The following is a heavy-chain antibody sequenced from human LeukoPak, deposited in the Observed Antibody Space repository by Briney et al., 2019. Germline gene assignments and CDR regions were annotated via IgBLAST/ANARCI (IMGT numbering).Heavy chain of an antibody. CDR3: ARRGDQPSYYDILTGYFGPPPEYFDY. CDR1: GGSFSGYY. CDR2: INHSGST. V-gene: IGHV4-34*01. Sequence: PSETLSLTCAVYGGSFSGYYWSWIRQPPGKGLEWIGEINHSGSTNYNPSLKSRVTISVDTSKNQFSLKLSSVTAADTAVYYCARRGDQPSYYDILTGYFGPPPEYFDYWGQGTLVTVSS. J-gene: IGHJ4*02. D-gene: IGHD3-9*01.